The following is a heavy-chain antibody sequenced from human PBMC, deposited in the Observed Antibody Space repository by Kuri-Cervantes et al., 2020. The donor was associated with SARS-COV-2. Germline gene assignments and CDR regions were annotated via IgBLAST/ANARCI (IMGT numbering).Heavy chain of an antibody. V-gene: IGHV1-3*01. CDR3: ARDRGSQWLAFYDAFDI. CDR2: INAVNGNT. Sequence: ASVKVSCKASGYTFTSYAMHWVRQAPGQRLEWMGWINAVNGNTKYSQKFQGRVTITRDTSASTAYMELSSLRSEDTALHYCARDRGSQWLAFYDAFDIWGQGTMVTVSS. J-gene: IGHJ3*02. CDR1: GYTFTSYA. D-gene: IGHD6-19*01.